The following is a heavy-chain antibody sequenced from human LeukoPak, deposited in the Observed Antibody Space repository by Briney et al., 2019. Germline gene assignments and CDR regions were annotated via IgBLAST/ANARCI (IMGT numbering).Heavy chain of an antibody. V-gene: IGHV3-23*01. CDR2: ISVSGNT. CDR1: GFTLSSYA. Sequence: GGSLRLSCAASGFTLSSYAMSWVHQAPGKGLEWVSAISVSGNTYHADSVKGWFTISRDSSKNTLYLQMNRLRAEDAAVYYCAKAPVTTCSGAYCYPFDYWGQGTLVTVSS. J-gene: IGHJ4*02. CDR3: AKAPVTTCSGAYCYPFDY. D-gene: IGHD2-21*01.